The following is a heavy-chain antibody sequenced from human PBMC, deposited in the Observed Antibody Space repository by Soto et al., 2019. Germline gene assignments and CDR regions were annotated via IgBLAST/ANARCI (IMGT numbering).Heavy chain of an antibody. D-gene: IGHD2-2*01. Sequence: SVKVSFKGSCYTFTNYGITWGRQAPVQGLEWMGWITASNGNANYAREIQGRLTLTRDTSTNTASMELRSLRSDDTAVYYCARGASCSSTSCYDNFHYGLAVWGQGTTVTVSS. V-gene: IGHV1-18*01. J-gene: IGHJ6*02. CDR3: ARGASCSSTSCYDNFHYGLAV. CDR2: ITASNGNA. CDR1: CYTFTNYG.